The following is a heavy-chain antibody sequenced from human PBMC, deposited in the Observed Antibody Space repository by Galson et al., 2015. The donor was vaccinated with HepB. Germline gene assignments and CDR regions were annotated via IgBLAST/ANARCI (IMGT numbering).Heavy chain of an antibody. Sequence: SLRLSCAASGFTFSSYEMNWVRQAPGKGLEWVSYISSSGSTIYYADSVKGRFTISRDNAKNSLYLQMNSLRAEDTAVYYCARDEVRYFDWLLSWGRGPDPSQYYYYYYGMDVWGQGTTVTVSS. CDR1: GFTFSSYE. CDR3: ARDEVRYFDWLLSWGRGPDPSQYYYYYYGMDV. CDR2: ISSSGSTI. D-gene: IGHD3-9*01. J-gene: IGHJ6*02. V-gene: IGHV3-48*03.